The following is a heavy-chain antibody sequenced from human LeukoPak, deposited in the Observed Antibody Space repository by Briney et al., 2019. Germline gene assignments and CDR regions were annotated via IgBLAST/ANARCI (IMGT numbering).Heavy chain of an antibody. CDR3: ARPTVRYSYGYLSYYYYGMDV. D-gene: IGHD5-18*01. J-gene: IGHJ6*02. CDR2: MNPNSGNT. CDR1: GYTFTSYD. V-gene: IGHV1-8*01. Sequence: ASVKVSCKASGYTFTSYDINWVRQATGQGLEWMGWMNPNSGNTGYAQKFQGSVTVTRNTSISTAYMELSSLRSEDTAVYYCARPTVRYSYGYLSYYYYGMDVWGQGTTVTVSS.